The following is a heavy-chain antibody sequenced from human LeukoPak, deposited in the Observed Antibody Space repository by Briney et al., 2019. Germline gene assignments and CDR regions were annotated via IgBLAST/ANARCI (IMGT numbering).Heavy chain of an antibody. V-gene: IGHV4-61*02. CDR2: IYTSGST. D-gene: IGHD1-26*01. CDR3: ARDLNSVGATTLDY. J-gene: IGHJ4*02. Sequence: PSQTLSLTCTVSGGSISSGSYYWSWIRQPAGKGLEWIGRIYTSGSTNYNPSLKSRVTISVDTSKNQFSLKLSSVTAADTAVYYCARDLNSVGATTLDYWGQGTLVTVSS. CDR1: GGSISSGSYY.